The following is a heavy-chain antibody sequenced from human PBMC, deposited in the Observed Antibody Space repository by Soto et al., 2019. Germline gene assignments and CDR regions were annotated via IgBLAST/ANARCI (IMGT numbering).Heavy chain of an antibody. J-gene: IGHJ4*02. D-gene: IGHD6-19*01. V-gene: IGHV1-18*04. Sequence: QVKLVQSGAEVKKPGASVKVSCKTSGYPFTLYGITWVRQAPGQGLECLGWINSYNDYTKYAQKFQGRVTMTTDSSTTTAYMELRSLTSDDTAVYFCARVTPSGDMDHWGQGTLVAVSS. CDR1: GYPFTLYG. CDR2: INSYNDYT. CDR3: ARVTPSGDMDH.